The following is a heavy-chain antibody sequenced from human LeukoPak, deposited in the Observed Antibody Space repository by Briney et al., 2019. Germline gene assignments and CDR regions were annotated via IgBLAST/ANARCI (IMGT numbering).Heavy chain of an antibody. CDR3: ATAPYDSSGYYPDY. D-gene: IGHD3-22*01. V-gene: IGHV1-24*01. J-gene: IGHJ4*02. Sequence: GASVKVSCKVSGYTLTELSMHWVRQAPGKGLEWMGGFDPEDGETIYAQKFQGRVTMTEDTSTDTAYMELSSLRSEDTAVYYCATAPYDSSGYYPDYWGQGTLVTVSS. CDR1: GYTLTELS. CDR2: FDPEDGET.